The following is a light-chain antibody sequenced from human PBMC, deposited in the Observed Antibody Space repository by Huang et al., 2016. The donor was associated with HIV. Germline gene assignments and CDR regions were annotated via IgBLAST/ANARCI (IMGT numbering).Light chain of an antibody. CDR3: QHYFVSPPT. J-gene: IGKJ2*01. CDR2: AAS. CDR1: QAIDAS. V-gene: IGKV1-NL1*01. Sequence: DIQMTQSPSSLSASVGDRVTITCRASQAIDASVAWFQQKPGRAPKFLIYAASRLETGVPSRFSGSGSGTHFTLTISSLEPEDFATYYCQHYFVSPPTFGQGTKLEI.